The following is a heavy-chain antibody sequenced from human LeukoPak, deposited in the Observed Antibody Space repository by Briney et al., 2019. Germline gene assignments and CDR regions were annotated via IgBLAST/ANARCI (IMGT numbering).Heavy chain of an antibody. CDR2: IYHSGST. CDR1: GGSISSGGYS. J-gene: IGHJ3*02. D-gene: IGHD4-17*01. V-gene: IGHV4-30-2*01. Sequence: PSETLSLTCAVSGGSISSGGYSWSWIRQPPGKGLGWIGYIYHSGSTYYNPSLKSRVTISVDRSKNQFSLKLSSVTAADTAVYYCARDYGDSDDAFDIWGQGTMVTVSS. CDR3: ARDYGDSDDAFDI.